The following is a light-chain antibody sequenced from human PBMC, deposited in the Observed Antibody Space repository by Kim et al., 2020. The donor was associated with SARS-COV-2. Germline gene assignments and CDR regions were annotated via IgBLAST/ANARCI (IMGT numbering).Light chain of an antibody. J-gene: IGKJ2*01. CDR2: SAS. CDR1: QNIKTS. V-gene: IGKV3-15*01. Sequence: LSVSPGGRATLPCSASQNIKTSLALYQQRPGQAPRLLIYSASTRATGVPARFSGSGSGTEFTLTISSLQSEDFAVYYCQQYIDCYDFGQGTKLEI. CDR3: QQYIDCYD.